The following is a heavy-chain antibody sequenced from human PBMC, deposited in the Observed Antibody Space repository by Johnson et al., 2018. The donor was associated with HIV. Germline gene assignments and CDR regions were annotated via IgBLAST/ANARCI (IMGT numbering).Heavy chain of an antibody. Sequence: MLLVESGGGLIQPGRSLRLSCTGSGVTFRKFAMGWVRRAPGKGLEWIGFITSTADGGTTQYDASVRGRSTISRDDSKSIAYLQMNSLKAEDTAVYYCISPERAAAGFLTWGQGAMVTVSS. J-gene: IGHJ3*01. V-gene: IGHV3-49*04. CDR2: ITSTADGGTT. D-gene: IGHD6-13*01. CDR3: ISPERAAAGFLT. CDR1: GVTFRKFA.